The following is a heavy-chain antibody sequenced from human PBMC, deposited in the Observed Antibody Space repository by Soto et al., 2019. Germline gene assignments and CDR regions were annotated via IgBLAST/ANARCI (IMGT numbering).Heavy chain of an antibody. CDR3: ARDSWIRSVGWFDP. V-gene: IGHV1-2*02. J-gene: IGHJ5*02. CDR2: INPNSGGT. CDR1: GYTFTGYY. Sequence: QVQLVQSGAEVKKPGASVKVSCTASGYTFTGYYMHWVRQAPGQGLELMGWINPNSGGTNYAQKFQGRVTMTRDTSTSTAYMELRRLRSADTAAYYCARDSWIRSVGWFDPWGQGTLVTVSS. D-gene: IGHD5-12*01.